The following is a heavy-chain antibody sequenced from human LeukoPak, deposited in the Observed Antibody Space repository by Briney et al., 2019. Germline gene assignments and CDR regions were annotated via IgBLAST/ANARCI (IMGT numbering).Heavy chain of an antibody. CDR1: GLTVSNHW. CDR3: ASTGYDSSGYYYV. CDR2: ISSSSSYI. V-gene: IGHV3-21*06. J-gene: IGHJ4*02. Sequence: PGGSLRLSCVASGLTVSNHWMSWVRQAPGKGLEWVSSISSSSSYIYYADSVKGRFTISRDNAKNSLYLQMNSLRAEDTAVYYCASTGYDSSGYYYVWGQGTLVTVSS. D-gene: IGHD3-22*01.